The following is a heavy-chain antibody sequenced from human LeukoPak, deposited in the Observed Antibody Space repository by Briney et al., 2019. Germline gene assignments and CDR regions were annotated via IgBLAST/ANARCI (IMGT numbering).Heavy chain of an antibody. CDR3: ASWCSSTSCYGGAMVNY. CDR1: GFTFSSYW. D-gene: IGHD2-2*01. J-gene: IGHJ4*02. CDR2: IKQDGSEK. Sequence: GGSLRLSCAASGFTFSSYWMSWVRQAPGKGLEWVANIKQDGSEKYYVDSVKGRFTIPRDNAKNSLYLQMNSLRAEDTAVYYCASWCSSTSCYGGAMVNYWGQGTLVTVSS. V-gene: IGHV3-7*01.